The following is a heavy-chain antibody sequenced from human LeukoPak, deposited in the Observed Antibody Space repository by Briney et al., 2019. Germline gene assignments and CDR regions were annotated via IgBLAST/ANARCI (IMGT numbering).Heavy chain of an antibody. J-gene: IGHJ4*02. D-gene: IGHD4-11*01. CDR3: ARGANRLDYTPFDY. CDR1: GYTFTSNG. V-gene: IGHV1-18*01. Sequence: GASVKVSCKASGYTFTSNGINWVRQAPGQGLEWMGWISPSNGNTNYAQKLQGRVTMTTDTSTTTAYMELRSLRSDDTAVYYCARGANRLDYTPFDYWGQGSLVTVSS. CDR2: ISPSNGNT.